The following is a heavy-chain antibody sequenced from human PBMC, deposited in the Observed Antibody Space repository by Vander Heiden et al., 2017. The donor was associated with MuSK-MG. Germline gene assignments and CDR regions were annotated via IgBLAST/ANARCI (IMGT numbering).Heavy chain of an antibody. V-gene: IGHV3-21*01. CDR1: GFTFSSYS. CDR2: ISSSSSYR. Sequence: EVQLVKSGGGLVKPGGSLRLSCAASGFTFSSYSMNWVRQAPGKGLEWVSSISSSSSYRYYADSVKGRFTISRDNAKNSLYLQMKSLRAEDTALYYCATSKNAYYFDYWGQGSLVTSPQ. CDR3: ATSKNAYYFDY. J-gene: IGHJ4*02.